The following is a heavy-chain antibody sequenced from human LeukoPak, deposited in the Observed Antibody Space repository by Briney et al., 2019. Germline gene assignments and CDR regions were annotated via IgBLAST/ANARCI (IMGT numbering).Heavy chain of an antibody. J-gene: IGHJ4*02. CDR2: INHSGST. V-gene: IGHV4-34*01. Sequence: SETLSLTCTVYGGSFSGYYWSWIRQPPGKGLGWIGEINHSGSTNYNPSLKSRVTISVDTSKNQFSLKLSSVTAADTAEYSCARAVLGYCSGGSCYSMRISFDYWGQGTLVTVSS. D-gene: IGHD2-15*01. CDR3: ARAVLGYCSGGSCYSMRISFDY. CDR1: GGSFSGYY.